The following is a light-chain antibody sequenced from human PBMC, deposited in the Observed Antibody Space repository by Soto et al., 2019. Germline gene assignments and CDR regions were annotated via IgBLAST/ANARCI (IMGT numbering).Light chain of an antibody. CDR2: GAS. Sequence: IGLTQSPCTLSLSPGERATLSCRASQSVSSSYLAWYQQKPGQAPRLLIYGASNRATGIPDRFSGSGSGTDFTLTISRLEPEDFAVYYCQQYGSSGTFGQGTKVDIK. V-gene: IGKV3-20*01. J-gene: IGKJ1*01. CDR1: QSVSSSY. CDR3: QQYGSSGT.